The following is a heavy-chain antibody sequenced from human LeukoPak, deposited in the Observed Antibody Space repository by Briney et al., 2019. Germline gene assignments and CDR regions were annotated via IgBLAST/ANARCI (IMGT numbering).Heavy chain of an antibody. CDR1: GFTFSSYW. Sequence: GGSLRLSCAASGFTFSSYWMHWVRQAPGKGLVWVSRINSDGSSTSYADSVKGRFTISRDNAKNTLCLQMNSLRAEDTAVYYCARMQAGWLRSFDYWGQGTLVTVSS. J-gene: IGHJ4*02. V-gene: IGHV3-74*01. CDR2: INSDGSST. CDR3: ARMQAGWLRSFDY. D-gene: IGHD5-18*01.